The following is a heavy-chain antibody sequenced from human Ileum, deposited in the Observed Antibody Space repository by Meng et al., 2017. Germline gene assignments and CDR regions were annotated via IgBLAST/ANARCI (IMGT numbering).Heavy chain of an antibody. D-gene: IGHD3-10*01. J-gene: IGHJ4*02. V-gene: IGHV3-74*03. Sequence: GESLKISCAASGFTFSRSWMFWVRQVPGKGLMWVSRIESDGITTEYADSVKGRFTVSRDNAQNTLYLQMNSLRAEDTAIYYCARDAYGSIDYWGQGTLVTVSS. CDR3: ARDAYGSIDY. CDR1: GFTFSRSW. CDR2: IESDGITT.